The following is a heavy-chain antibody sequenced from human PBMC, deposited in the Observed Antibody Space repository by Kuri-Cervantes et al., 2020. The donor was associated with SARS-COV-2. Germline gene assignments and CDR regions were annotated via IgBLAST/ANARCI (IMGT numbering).Heavy chain of an antibody. Sequence: SETLSLTCTVSDDSMSNGDYHWSWIRQPPGKGLEWIGYIYYSGSTNYNPSLKSRVTISVDTSKNQFSLKLSSVTAADTAVYYCARTASTVTTNPYRYYFDYWGQGTLVTVSS. V-gene: IGHV4-61*08. D-gene: IGHD4-11*01. CDR2: IYYSGST. CDR1: DDSMSNGDYH. J-gene: IGHJ4*02. CDR3: ARTASTVTTNPYRYYFDY.